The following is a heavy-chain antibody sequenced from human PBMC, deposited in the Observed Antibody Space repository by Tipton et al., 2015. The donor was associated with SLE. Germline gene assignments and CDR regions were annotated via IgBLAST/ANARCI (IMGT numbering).Heavy chain of an antibody. V-gene: IGHV3-21*01. J-gene: IGHJ6*02. CDR1: GFTFSSYS. Sequence: GSLRLSCAASGFTFSSYSINWVRQAPGKGLEWVSSISSSSSYIYYADSVKGRFTISRDNAKNPLYLQMNSLRAEDTAVYFCTTPTLLDYYYGMDVWGQGTTVTVSS. CDR3: TTPTLLDYYYGMDV. D-gene: IGHD1-14*01. CDR2: ISSSSSYI.